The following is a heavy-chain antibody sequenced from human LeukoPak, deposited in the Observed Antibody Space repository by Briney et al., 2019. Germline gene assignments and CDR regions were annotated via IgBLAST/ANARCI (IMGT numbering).Heavy chain of an antibody. CDR3: ARGGGYSSDWYLSWFDP. J-gene: IGHJ5*02. CDR2: INHSGST. Sequence: GSLRLSCAASGFTFSSYSMNWVRQPPGKGLEWIGEINHSGSTNYNPSLKSRVTISVDTSKNQFSLKLSSVTAADTAVYYCARGGGYSSDWYLSWFDPWGQGTLVTVSS. CDR1: GFTFSSYS. D-gene: IGHD6-19*01. V-gene: IGHV4-34*01.